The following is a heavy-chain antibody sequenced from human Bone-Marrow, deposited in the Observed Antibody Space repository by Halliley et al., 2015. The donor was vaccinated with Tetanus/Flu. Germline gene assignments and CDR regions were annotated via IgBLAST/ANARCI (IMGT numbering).Heavy chain of an antibody. CDR3: ARDLGFNDYGEDALDY. CDR2: IYDRGNT. D-gene: IGHD4-17*01. J-gene: IGHJ4*02. V-gene: IGHV4-59*01. Sequence: GLVKPSETLSLTCTVSGGSISSYYWSWIRQPPGKTLEWIGYIYDRGNTNYNPSLESRIVISVDKAKNQVSLRLNSVTAADTAVYYCARDLGFNDYGEDALDYWGRGILVTVS. CDR1: GGSISSYY.